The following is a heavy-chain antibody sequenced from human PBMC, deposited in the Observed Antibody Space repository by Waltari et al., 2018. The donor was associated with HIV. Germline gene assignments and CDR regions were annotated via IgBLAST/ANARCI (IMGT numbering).Heavy chain of an antibody. CDR3: ARCLWFGGEYGMDV. CDR1: GGSISSYY. D-gene: IGHD3-10*01. CDR2: IYYSGST. V-gene: IGHV4-59*01. J-gene: IGHJ6*02. Sequence: QVQLQESGPGLVKPSEPLSLTCTVSGGSISSYYWRWIRQPPGKGMEWIGYIYYSGSTNYNPSRKRGVTISVDTSKNQFSLKLSSVTAADTAVYYCARCLWFGGEYGMDVWGQGTTVTVSS.